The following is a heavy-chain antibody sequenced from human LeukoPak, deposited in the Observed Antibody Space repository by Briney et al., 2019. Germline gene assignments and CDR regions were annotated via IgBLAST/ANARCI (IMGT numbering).Heavy chain of an antibody. Sequence: GSLRLSCAVSGFTLTNHGVGWVRQAPGQGLEWVSAISGSGSHANYAESVKGRFTISRDNSKNTLYLQMHSLIAADTAVYYCGSGPVGTTVPWGQGTLVTVSS. J-gene: IGHJ5*02. CDR1: GFTLTNHG. CDR2: ISGSGSHA. D-gene: IGHD1-1*01. V-gene: IGHV3-23*01. CDR3: GSGPVGTTVP.